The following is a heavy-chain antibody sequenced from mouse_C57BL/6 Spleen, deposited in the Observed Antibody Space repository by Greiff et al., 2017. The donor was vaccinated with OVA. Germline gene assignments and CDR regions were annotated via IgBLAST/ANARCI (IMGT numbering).Heavy chain of an antibody. J-gene: IGHJ4*01. CDR2: IDPSDSYT. Sequence: QVQLQQPGAELVRPGTSVKLSCKASGYTFTSYWMHWVKQRPGQGLEWIGVIDPSDSYTNYNQKFKGKATLTVDTSSSTAYMQLSSLTSEDSAVYYCAREGVLLRSVYAMDYWGQGTSVTVSS. CDR1: GYTFTSYW. CDR3: AREGVLLRSVYAMDY. D-gene: IGHD1-1*01. V-gene: IGHV1-59*01.